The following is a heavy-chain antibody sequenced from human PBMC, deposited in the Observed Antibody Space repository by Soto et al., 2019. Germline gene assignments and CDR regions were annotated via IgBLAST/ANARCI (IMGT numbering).Heavy chain of an antibody. CDR3: ARHVPCSRTSCYFYYYYYGMDV. CDR1: GGSISSSSYY. Sequence: SETLSLTCTVSGGSISSSSYYWGWIRQPPGKGLEWIGSIYYSGSTYYNPSLKSRVTISVDTSKNQFSLKLSSVTAADTAVYYCARHVPCSRTSCYFYYYYYGMDVWGQGTTVTVSS. J-gene: IGHJ6*02. CDR2: IYYSGST. D-gene: IGHD2-2*01. V-gene: IGHV4-39*01.